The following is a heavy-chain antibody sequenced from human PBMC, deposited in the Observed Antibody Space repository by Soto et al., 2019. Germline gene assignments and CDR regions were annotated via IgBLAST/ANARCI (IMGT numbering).Heavy chain of an antibody. CDR2: IKSDGSRT. J-gene: IGHJ4*02. CDR1: GFTFSDYW. V-gene: IGHV3-74*01. CDR3: ASLSGNGGY. D-gene: IGHD5-12*01. Sequence: EVQLVEFGGGLVQPGGSLRLSCAGSGFTFSDYWNDWVRQVPGKGLAWVSRIKSDGSRTSYADSVRGRFTISGDNAKNTLYLQMNSLRAEDTAVYYCASLSGNGGYWGQGTQVTVSS.